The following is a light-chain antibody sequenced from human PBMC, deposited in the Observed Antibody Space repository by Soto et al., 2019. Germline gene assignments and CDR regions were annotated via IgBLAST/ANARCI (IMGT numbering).Light chain of an antibody. Sequence: DIVMTQSPDSLAVSLGERATINCKSSQSDLYSSNNKNYFAWYQQRPGQPPKLLIYWASTRESGVPDRFTGSGSGTDFTLTISSLQAEDVAVYYCQQYYSNPRTFGQGTKVEIK. CDR2: WAS. CDR1: QSDLYSSNNKNY. V-gene: IGKV4-1*01. CDR3: QQYYSNPRT. J-gene: IGKJ1*01.